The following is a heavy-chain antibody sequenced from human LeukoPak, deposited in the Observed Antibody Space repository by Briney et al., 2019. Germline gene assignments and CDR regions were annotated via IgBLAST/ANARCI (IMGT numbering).Heavy chain of an antibody. D-gene: IGHD5-12*01. CDR1: GYTFTSYY. CDR2: INPNNGDT. V-gene: IGHV1-2*02. J-gene: IGHJ3*02. CDR3: ARWAGWLRKNDAFDI. Sequence: GTSVKVSCRTSGYTFTSYYRNWMRQAPGQGLEWMVWINPNNGDTNYAQKFQGRVTMTRDASTSTAYMELSRLRSDAAAVYYCARWAGWLRKNDAFDIWGQGPMVSV.